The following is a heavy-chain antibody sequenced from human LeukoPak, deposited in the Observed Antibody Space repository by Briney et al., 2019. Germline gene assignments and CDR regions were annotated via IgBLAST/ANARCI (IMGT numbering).Heavy chain of an antibody. Sequence: GGSLRLSCAASGFTFSSYAMSWVRQAPGKGLEWVSAISGSGGSTYYADSVKGRFTISRDNSKNTLYLQMNSLRAEDTAIYYCAKSGGIAAAAIDAFDIWGQGTMVTVSS. CDR3: AKSGGIAAAAIDAFDI. CDR2: ISGSGGST. J-gene: IGHJ3*02. CDR1: GFTFSSYA. V-gene: IGHV3-23*01. D-gene: IGHD6-13*01.